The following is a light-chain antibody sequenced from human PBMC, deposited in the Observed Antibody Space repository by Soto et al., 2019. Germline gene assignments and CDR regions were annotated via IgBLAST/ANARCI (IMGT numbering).Light chain of an antibody. J-gene: IGKJ4*01. CDR2: DVS. Sequence: ENLLTQSPGTLSLSPGEGATLSCRASQSVRTYLAWYQQKPGQAPRLLIHDVSDRATGIPARFSGSGSGTDFTLTISSLEPEDFAVYYCQQRSSWPLTFGGGTKVDIK. CDR3: QQRSSWPLT. V-gene: IGKV3-11*01. CDR1: QSVRTY.